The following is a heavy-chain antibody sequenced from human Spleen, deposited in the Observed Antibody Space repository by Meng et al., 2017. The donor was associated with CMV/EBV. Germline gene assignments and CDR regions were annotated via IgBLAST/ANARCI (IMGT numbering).Heavy chain of an antibody. V-gene: IGHV3-48*03. CDR1: GFTFRIYE. Sequence: LSLTCAASGFTFRIYEMNWVRQAPGKGLEWVAYIGSRGTTTYFPDSVKGRFTISRDNTKNSLYLQMNSLKADDTAVYYCARDGTNSYYYGLDVWGQGTTVTVSS. CDR2: IGSRGTTT. D-gene: IGHD1-1*01. CDR3: ARDGTNSYYYGLDV. J-gene: IGHJ6*02.